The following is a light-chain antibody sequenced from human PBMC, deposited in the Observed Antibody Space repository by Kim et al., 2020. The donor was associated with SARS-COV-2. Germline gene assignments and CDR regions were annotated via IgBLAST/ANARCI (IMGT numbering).Light chain of an antibody. J-gene: IGLJ1*01. CDR2: DVS. CDR3: SSYTSSSTLV. Sequence: GQSITISCTGTSSDVGGYNYVSWYQHHPGKAPKLMIYDVSNRPSGVSNRFSGSKSGNTASLTISGLQAEDEADYYCSSYTSSSTLVFGTGTKVT. V-gene: IGLV2-14*03. CDR1: SSDVGGYNY.